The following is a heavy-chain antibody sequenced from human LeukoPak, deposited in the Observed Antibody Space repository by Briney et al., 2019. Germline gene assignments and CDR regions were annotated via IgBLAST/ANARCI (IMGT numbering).Heavy chain of an antibody. CDR1: GFSLTEYS. CDR2: ISGSGGST. Sequence: GGSLRLSCAVSGFSLTEYSMHWVRQAPGKGLEWVSAISGSGGSTYYADSVKGRFTISRDNSKNTLYLQMNSLRAEDTAVYYCAKEQPYYGDYFDYWGQGTLVTVSS. CDR3: AKEQPYYGDYFDY. J-gene: IGHJ4*02. V-gene: IGHV3-23*01. D-gene: IGHD4-17*01.